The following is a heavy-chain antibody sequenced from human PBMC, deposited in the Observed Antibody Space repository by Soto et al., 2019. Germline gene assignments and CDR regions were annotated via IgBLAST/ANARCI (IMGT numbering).Heavy chain of an antibody. CDR1: GYTFTSYY. J-gene: IGHJ6*02. V-gene: IGHV1-46*01. D-gene: IGHD2-2*01. Sequence: QVQLVQSGAEVKKPGASVKVSCKASGYTFTSYYMHWVRQAPGQGLEWMGIINPSGGSTSYAQKFRGRVTMTRDTSTSTVYMELSSLRSEDTAVYYCAVLGYCSSTSCYDYYYYYGMDVWGQGTTVTVSS. CDR3: AVLGYCSSTSCYDYYYYYGMDV. CDR2: INPSGGST.